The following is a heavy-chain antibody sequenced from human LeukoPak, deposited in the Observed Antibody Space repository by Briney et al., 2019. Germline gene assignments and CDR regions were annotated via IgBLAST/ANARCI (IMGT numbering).Heavy chain of an antibody. CDR3: ARGLYYFDY. CDR2: ISSSGSTI. CDR1: GFAFSSYE. J-gene: IGHJ4*02. Sequence: GGSLRLSCAASGFAFSSYEMNWVRQAPGKGPEWLSYISSSGSTIYYADSVKGRFTISRDNAKNSLYLQMNSLRAEDTAVYYCARGLYYFDYWGQGTLVTVSS. D-gene: IGHD6-19*01. V-gene: IGHV3-48*03.